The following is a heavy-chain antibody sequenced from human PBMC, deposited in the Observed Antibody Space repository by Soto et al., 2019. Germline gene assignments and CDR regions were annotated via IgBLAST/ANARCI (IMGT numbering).Heavy chain of an antibody. J-gene: IGHJ6*02. CDR2: INPSGGRT. V-gene: IGHV1-46*01. Sequence: QVQLVQSGAEVKKPGASVKVSCKASGYTFTSYYMPWVRQAPGQGLEWMGIINPSGGRTSYAQKFQGRVTMTRDTSTSTVYMELSSLRSEDTAEYYCAREYSSSSEGYYYYGMDVWGQGTTVTVSS. CDR1: GYTFTSYY. CDR3: AREYSSSSEGYYYYGMDV. D-gene: IGHD6-6*01.